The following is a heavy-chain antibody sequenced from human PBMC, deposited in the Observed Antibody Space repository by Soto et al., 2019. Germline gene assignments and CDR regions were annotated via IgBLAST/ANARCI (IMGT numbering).Heavy chain of an antibody. D-gene: IGHD2-15*01. J-gene: IGHJ4*02. CDR1: GFTFSNAW. V-gene: IGHV3-15*07. Sequence: EVQLVESGGGLVKPGGSLRLSCAASGFTFSNAWMSWVRQAPGKGLEWVGRVKSKTDGGTTDYAAPVKGRFTISRDDSQNTLYLQMNSLKTDDTSVYYCATVGGNHGALDYWGQGTLVTVYS. CDR3: ATVGGNHGALDY. CDR2: VKSKTDGGTT.